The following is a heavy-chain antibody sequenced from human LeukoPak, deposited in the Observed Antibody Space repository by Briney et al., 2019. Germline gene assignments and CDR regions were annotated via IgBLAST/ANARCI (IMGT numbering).Heavy chain of an antibody. CDR2: FDPEDGET. Sequence: ASVKVSCKVSGYTLTELSMHWVRQAPGKGVEWMGGFDPEDGETIYAQKFQGRVTMTEDTSTDTAYMELSSLRSEDTAVYYCATVSYGSGSYNDYWGQGTLVTVSS. CDR1: GYTLTELS. V-gene: IGHV1-24*01. J-gene: IGHJ4*02. CDR3: ATVSYGSGSYNDY. D-gene: IGHD3-10*01.